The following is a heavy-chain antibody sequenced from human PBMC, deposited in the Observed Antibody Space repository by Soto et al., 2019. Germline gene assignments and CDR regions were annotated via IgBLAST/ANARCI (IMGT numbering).Heavy chain of an antibody. Sequence: PVESLKISCNGSGYSFTTYWIGWVRQMPWKGLEWMGIIYPGDSDTRYSPSFQGQVTISADKSISTAYLQWSSLKASDTAMYYCATTPYGDNFDYWGQGPLVTVSS. CDR2: IYPGDSDT. D-gene: IGHD4-17*01. J-gene: IGHJ4*02. CDR1: GYSFTTYW. V-gene: IGHV5-51*01. CDR3: ATTPYGDNFDY.